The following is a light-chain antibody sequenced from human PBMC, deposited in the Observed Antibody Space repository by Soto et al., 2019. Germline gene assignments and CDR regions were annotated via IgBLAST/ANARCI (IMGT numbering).Light chain of an antibody. V-gene: IGKV3-20*01. Sequence: EIVLTQSPGTLSLSPGERATLSCRSSHSVSSNYLAWYQQKPGQSPRLLIYDVSSRATGIPDRFSGSGSGTDFTLTISRLEPVDFAVYYCQQYGGSPTFGQGTKVELK. CDR1: HSVSSNY. CDR3: QQYGGSPT. J-gene: IGKJ1*01. CDR2: DVS.